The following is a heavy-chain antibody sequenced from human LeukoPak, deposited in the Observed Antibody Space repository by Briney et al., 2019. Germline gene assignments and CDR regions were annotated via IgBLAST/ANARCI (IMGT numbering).Heavy chain of an antibody. Sequence: SETLSLTCTVSGGSISSYYWSWIRQPPGKGLEWIGYIYYSGSTNYNPSLKSRVTISVYTSKNQFSLKLSSVTAADTAVYYCARESPGCGGGSCYPHFDYWGQGTLVTVSS. V-gene: IGHV4-59*01. CDR2: IYYSGST. CDR3: ARESPGCGGGSCYPHFDY. D-gene: IGHD2-15*01. J-gene: IGHJ4*02. CDR1: GGSISSYY.